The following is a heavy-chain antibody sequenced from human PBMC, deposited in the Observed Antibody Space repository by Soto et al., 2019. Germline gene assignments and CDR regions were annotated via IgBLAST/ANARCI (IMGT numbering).Heavy chain of an antibody. Sequence: SETLSLTCAVYGGSFSGYYWSWIRQPPGKGLEWIGEINHSGSTNYNPSLKSRVTISVDTSKNQFSLKLSSVTAADTAVYYCARVRLQLARLYYFDYWGQGTLVTVSS. CDR2: INHSGST. CDR1: GGSFSGYY. J-gene: IGHJ4*02. D-gene: IGHD6-6*01. CDR3: ARVRLQLARLYYFDY. V-gene: IGHV4-34*01.